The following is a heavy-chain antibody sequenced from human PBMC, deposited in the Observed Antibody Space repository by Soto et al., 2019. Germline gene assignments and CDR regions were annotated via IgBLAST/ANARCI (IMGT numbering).Heavy chain of an antibody. Sequence: SETLSLTCTVSGGSISSGGYYWSWIRQHPGKGLEWIGYIYYSGSTYYNPSLKSRVTISVDTSKNQFSLKLSSVTAADTAVYYCARGSDAAITFGGVIVGDWFDPWGQGTLVTVSS. CDR3: ARGSDAAITFGGVIVGDWFDP. D-gene: IGHD3-16*02. V-gene: IGHV4-31*03. CDR1: GGSISSGGYY. J-gene: IGHJ5*02. CDR2: IYYSGST.